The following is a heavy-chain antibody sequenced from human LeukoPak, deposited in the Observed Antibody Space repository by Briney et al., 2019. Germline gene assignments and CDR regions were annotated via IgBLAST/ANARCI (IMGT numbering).Heavy chain of an antibody. CDR2: INTKTGNP. V-gene: IGHV7-4-1*02. J-gene: IGHJ3*02. CDR3: ARVYRPYYYDSSDSRRAFDI. Sequence: ASVKVSCKASGYTFTSYAMNWVRQAPGQGLEWMGWINTKTGNPMYAQRFTGRFVFSLDASVSTEYLQISSLKAEDTAVYYCARVYRPYYYDSSDSRRAFDIWGQGTVVTVSS. D-gene: IGHD3-22*01. CDR1: GYTFTSYA.